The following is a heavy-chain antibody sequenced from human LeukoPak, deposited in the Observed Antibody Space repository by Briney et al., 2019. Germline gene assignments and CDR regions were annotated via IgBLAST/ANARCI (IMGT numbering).Heavy chain of an antibody. Sequence: SETLSLTCTVSVGSISSYYWSWIRQPPGKGLEWIGYIYYSGSTSYNPSLKSRVTISVDTSKNQFSLKLSSVTAADTAVYYCARVVGDYTNEGFFDYWGQGTLVTVSS. CDR1: VGSISSYY. D-gene: IGHD4-17*01. J-gene: IGHJ4*02. CDR2: IYYSGST. CDR3: ARVVGDYTNEGFFDY. V-gene: IGHV4-59*01.